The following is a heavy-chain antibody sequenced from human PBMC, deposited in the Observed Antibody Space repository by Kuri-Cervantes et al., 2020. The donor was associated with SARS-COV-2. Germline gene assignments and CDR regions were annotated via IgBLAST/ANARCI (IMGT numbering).Heavy chain of an antibody. V-gene: IGHV3-30*18. CDR3: AENTPLVY. Sequence: EGSLRLSCAASGFTVSSNYMSWVRQAPGKGLEWVALITYDGSNKFYADSVKGRFTISRDNLKNTLYLQMNSLRPEDTAVYYCAENTPLVYWGQGALVTVSS. CDR1: GFTVSSNY. J-gene: IGHJ4*02. D-gene: IGHD2-15*01. CDR2: ITYDGSNK.